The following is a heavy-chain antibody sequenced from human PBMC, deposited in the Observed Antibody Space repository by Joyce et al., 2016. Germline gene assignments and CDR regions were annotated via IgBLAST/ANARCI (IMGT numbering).Heavy chain of an antibody. V-gene: IGHV4-34*02. D-gene: IGHD6-19*01. Sequence: QVQLQPWGAGLLKTSETLSLTCAVYSGPFSGFFWSWVRQPPGKGLEWIGDITNSGATHYNPSLKSRLTMSVDTSRKEFSLKLSSVTVADTAIYYCARSQWLAPLMYWGQGTPVTVSS. CDR2: ITNSGAT. J-gene: IGHJ4*02. CDR3: ARSQWLAPLMY. CDR1: SGPFSGFF.